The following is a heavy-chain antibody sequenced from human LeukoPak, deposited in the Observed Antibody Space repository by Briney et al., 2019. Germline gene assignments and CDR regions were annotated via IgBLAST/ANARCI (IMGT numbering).Heavy chain of an antibody. CDR1: GGSFSGYY. CDR2: IYYSGST. D-gene: IGHD3-16*01. Sequence: SETLSLTCAVYGGSFSGYYWSWIRQPPGKGLEWIGYIYYSGSTNYNPSLKSRVTISVDTSKNQFSLKLSSVTAADTAVYYCARAYYDYVWGSWGQGTLVTVSS. J-gene: IGHJ4*02. V-gene: IGHV4-59*01. CDR3: ARAYYDYVWGS.